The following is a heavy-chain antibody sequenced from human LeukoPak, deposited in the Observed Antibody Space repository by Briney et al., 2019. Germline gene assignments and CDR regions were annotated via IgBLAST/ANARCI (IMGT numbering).Heavy chain of an antibody. Sequence: SETLSLTCAVYGGSFSGYYWSWIRRPPGKGLEWIGEINHSGSTNYNPSLKSRVTISVDTSKNQFSLKLSSVTAADTAVYYCARITRYYDILTGYHYYFDYWGQGTLDTVSS. V-gene: IGHV4-34*01. CDR3: ARITRYYDILTGYHYYFDY. D-gene: IGHD3-9*01. CDR1: GGSFSGYY. J-gene: IGHJ4*02. CDR2: INHSGST.